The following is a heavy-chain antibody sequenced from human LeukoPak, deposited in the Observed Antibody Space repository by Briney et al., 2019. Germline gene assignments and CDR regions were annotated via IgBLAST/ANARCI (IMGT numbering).Heavy chain of an antibody. CDR3: ARDRCSSTSCRSAAFDI. D-gene: IGHD2-2*01. V-gene: IGHV4-59*01. J-gene: IGHJ3*02. CDR1: GGSIRSYY. CDR2: IYYSRRT. Sequence: AGTRSLTCRVSGGSIRSYYWSWIRQPPGKGREWIGYIYYSRRTNDNPSLKSRVTISVDTSKTQSSLQLSSVTAADTAVYYCARDRCSSTSCRSAAFDIWGQGTMVTVSS.